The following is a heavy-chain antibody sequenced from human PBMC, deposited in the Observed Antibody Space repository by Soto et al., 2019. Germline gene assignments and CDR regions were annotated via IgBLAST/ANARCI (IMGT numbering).Heavy chain of an antibody. J-gene: IGHJ6*02. Sequence: QVQLVQSGAEVKKPGSSVKVSCKASGGTFSSYTISWVRQAPGQGLEWMGRIIPILGIANYAQKFQGRVTITAEKSTSTAYMERSSLRSEDTAVYFCASLMSSGYYYGMDVWGQGTTVTVSS. CDR3: ASLMSSGYYYGMDV. D-gene: IGHD3-10*01. V-gene: IGHV1-69*02. CDR2: IIPILGIA. CDR1: GGTFSSYT.